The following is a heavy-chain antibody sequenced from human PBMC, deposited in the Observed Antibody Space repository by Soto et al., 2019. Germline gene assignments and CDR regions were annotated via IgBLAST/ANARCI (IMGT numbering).Heavy chain of an antibody. CDR1: GGSISGGVGGLYY. V-gene: IGHV4-30-4*01. CDR2: IYDSGST. Sequence: QLQLRESGPGLVKPSETLSLTCTVSGGSISGGVGGLYYWSWIRQPPGKGLEWIGYIYDSGSTYYNPSLKSRVIISVDTSKSPFSLRLSSVTAADPAVYYCAREVIPLTTDWYFDLWGRGTLVTVSS. CDR3: AREVIPLTTDWYFDL. D-gene: IGHD4-17*01. J-gene: IGHJ2*01.